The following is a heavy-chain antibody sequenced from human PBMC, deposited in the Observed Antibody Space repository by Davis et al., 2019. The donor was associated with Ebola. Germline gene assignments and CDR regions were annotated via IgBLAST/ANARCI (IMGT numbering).Heavy chain of an antibody. D-gene: IGHD2-2*01. V-gene: IGHV3-30*03. CDR1: GFTFSSYA. CDR2: ISYDGSNK. J-gene: IGHJ4*02. Sequence: GESLKISCAASGFTFSSYAMSWVRQAPGKGLEWVAVISYDGSNKYYADSVKGRFTISRDNSKNTLYLQMNSLRAEDTAVYYCARHTESDAGGIVVVPAAFDYWGQGTLVTVSS. CDR3: ARHTESDAGGIVVVPAAFDY.